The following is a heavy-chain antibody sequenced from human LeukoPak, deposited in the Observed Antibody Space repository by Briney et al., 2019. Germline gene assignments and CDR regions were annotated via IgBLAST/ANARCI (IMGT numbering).Heavy chain of an antibody. D-gene: IGHD2-21*02. CDR2: IKQDGSEK. CDR3: ARVRLPTNYYMDV. J-gene: IGHJ6*03. Sequence: PGGSLRLSCAASGFTFSTYRMSWVRQAPGKGLEWVANIKQDGSEKHYVDSVKGRFTISRDNAKNSVYLQMNSLRAEDTAVYYCARVRLPTNYYMDVWGKGTTVAVSS. V-gene: IGHV3-7*01. CDR1: GFTFSTYR.